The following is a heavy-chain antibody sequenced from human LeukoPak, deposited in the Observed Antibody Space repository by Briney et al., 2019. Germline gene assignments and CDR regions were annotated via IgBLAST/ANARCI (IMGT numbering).Heavy chain of an antibody. V-gene: IGHV3-9*01. Sequence: GRSLRLSCAASGFTFDDYAMFWVRQAPGKGLEWVSGISWDSRNIGYAASVKGRLTVSRDNAKKSLYLQMNSLRDEDTAFYYCARGNRDSSGFYYYYGMDVWGQGTTVTVSS. J-gene: IGHJ6*02. CDR2: ISWDSRNI. D-gene: IGHD6-19*01. CDR3: ARGNRDSSGFYYYYGMDV. CDR1: GFTFDDYA.